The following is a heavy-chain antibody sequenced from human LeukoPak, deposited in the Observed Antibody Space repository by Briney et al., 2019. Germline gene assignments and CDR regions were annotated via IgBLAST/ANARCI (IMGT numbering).Heavy chain of an antibody. J-gene: IGHJ5*02. CDR2: IYYSGST. V-gene: IGHV4-39*01. CDR3: ARHWTIGLRFDP. Sequence: SETLSLTCTVSGGSISSSSYYWGWIRQPPGKGLEWIGSIYYSGSTYYNPSLKSRVTISVDTSKNQLSLKLSSVTAADTAVYYCARHWTIGLRFDPWGQGTLVTVSS. D-gene: IGHD3/OR15-3a*01. CDR1: GGSISSSSYY.